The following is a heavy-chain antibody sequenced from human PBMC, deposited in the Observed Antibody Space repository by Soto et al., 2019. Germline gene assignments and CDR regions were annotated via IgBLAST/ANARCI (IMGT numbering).Heavy chain of an antibody. CDR1: GYTFTSYG. Sequence: ASVKVSCKASGYTFTSYGISWVRQAPGQGLEWMGWISAYNGNTNYAQKLQGRVTMTTDTSTSTAYMELRSLRSDDTAVYYCARDLIYGDLDYYGMDVWGQGTTVTVSS. J-gene: IGHJ6*02. V-gene: IGHV1-18*01. D-gene: IGHD4-17*01. CDR3: ARDLIYGDLDYYGMDV. CDR2: ISAYNGNT.